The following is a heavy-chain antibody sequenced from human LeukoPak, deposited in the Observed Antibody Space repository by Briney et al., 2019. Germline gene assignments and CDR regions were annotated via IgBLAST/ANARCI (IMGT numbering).Heavy chain of an antibody. Sequence: PGGSLRLSCAASGLTFSSYDMHWVRQATGKGLVWDSLIGTAGDEYYQGYVKGRFTISRENAKNSLYLQMNSLRAEDTAVYYCARSGSLPTNDAFDIWGQGTMVTVSS. V-gene: IGHV3-13*01. CDR3: ARSGSLPTNDAFDI. CDR2: IGTAGDE. CDR1: GLTFSSYD. J-gene: IGHJ3*02. D-gene: IGHD1-26*01.